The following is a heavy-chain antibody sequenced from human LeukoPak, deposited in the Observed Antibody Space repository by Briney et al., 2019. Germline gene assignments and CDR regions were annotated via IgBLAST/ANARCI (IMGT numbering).Heavy chain of an antibody. CDR1: GASISSWY. CDR2: IYGSGNT. CDR3: ARETSLAGFASGLGFNY. J-gene: IGHJ4*02. V-gene: IGHV4-59*01. D-gene: IGHD6-19*01. Sequence: PSETLSLTCTVSGASISSWYWSWIRQPSGKGLEWIGYIYGSGNTNYNPSLKSRVTMSIDTSKNQFSLMLTSVTAADTATYYCARETSLAGFASGLGFNYWGQGTLVTVSS.